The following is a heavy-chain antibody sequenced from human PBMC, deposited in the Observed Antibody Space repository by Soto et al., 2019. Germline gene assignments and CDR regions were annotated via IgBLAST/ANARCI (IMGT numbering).Heavy chain of an antibody. CDR1: GGSFSGYY. Sequence: PSETLSLTCAVYGGSFSGYYWSWIRQPPGKGLDWIGEINHSGSTNYNPSLKSRVTISVDTSKNQFSLKLSSVTAADTAVYYCARGKLSDYVWGSYRYHFDYWGQGTVVTVSS. D-gene: IGHD3-16*02. CDR3: ARGKLSDYVWGSYRYHFDY. CDR2: INHSGST. V-gene: IGHV4-34*01. J-gene: IGHJ4*02.